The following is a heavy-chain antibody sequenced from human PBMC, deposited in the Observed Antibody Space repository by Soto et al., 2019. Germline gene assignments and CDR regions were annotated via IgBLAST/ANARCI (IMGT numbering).Heavy chain of an antibody. CDR2: ISGSGGST. V-gene: IGHV3-23*01. CDR1: GFTFSSYA. CDR3: AKEGLTMIVVVITTYFDY. D-gene: IGHD3-22*01. Sequence: PGGSLRLSCAASGFTFSSYAMSWVRQAPGKELEWVSAISGSGGSTYYADSVKGRFTISRDNSKNTLYLQMNSLRAEDTAVYYCAKEGLTMIVVVITTYFDYWGQGTLVTVSS. J-gene: IGHJ4*02.